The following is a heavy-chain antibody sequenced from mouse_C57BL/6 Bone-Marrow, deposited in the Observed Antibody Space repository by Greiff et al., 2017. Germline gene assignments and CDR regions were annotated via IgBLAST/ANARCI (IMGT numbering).Heavy chain of an antibody. CDR1: GYTITSYW. CDR2: IDPSDSYT. J-gene: IGHJ1*03. CDR3: AREADGYLYWYFDV. Sequence: QVQLQQPVAELVMPGASVKLSCKASGYTITSYWMHWVKQRPGQGLEWIGEIDPSDSYTNYNQKFQGKSTLTVDKSSSTAYMQLSSLTSEDSAVYYCAREADGYLYWYFDVWGTGTTVTVSS. D-gene: IGHD2-3*01. V-gene: IGHV1-69*01.